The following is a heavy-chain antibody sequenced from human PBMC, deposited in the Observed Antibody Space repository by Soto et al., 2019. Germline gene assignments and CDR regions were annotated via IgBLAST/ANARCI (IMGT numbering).Heavy chain of an antibody. Sequence: GGSLRLSCAASGFTFRNFAMTWVRQGQGKEMEWVSGISGSGGRSYYADYVKGRFTISRDNSKSTLYLQMNSLRAEDTAVYYCAKAYFVWSSEQPYYFDYWGQGTLVPVSS. CDR1: GFTFRNFA. V-gene: IGHV3-23*01. J-gene: IGHJ4*02. D-gene: IGHD3-16*01. CDR2: ISGSGGRS. CDR3: AKAYFVWSSEQPYYFDY.